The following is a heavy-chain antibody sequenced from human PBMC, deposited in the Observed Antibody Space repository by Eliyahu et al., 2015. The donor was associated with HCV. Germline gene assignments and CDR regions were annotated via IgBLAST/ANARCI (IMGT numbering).Heavy chain of an antibody. D-gene: IGHD4-17*01. V-gene: IGHV3-33*01. CDR3: ARDWGDYGDYDRYFDY. Sequence: QVQLVESGGGVVQPGRSLRLSCAASGFXFSSYGMHWVRQAPGKGLEWVAVIWYDGSNKYYADSVKGRFTISRDNSKNTLYLQMNSLRAEDTAVYYCARDWGDYGDYDRYFDYWGQGTLVTVSS. CDR2: IWYDGSNK. J-gene: IGHJ4*02. CDR1: GFXFSSYG.